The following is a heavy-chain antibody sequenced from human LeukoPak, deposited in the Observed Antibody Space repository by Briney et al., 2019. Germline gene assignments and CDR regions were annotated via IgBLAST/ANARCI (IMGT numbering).Heavy chain of an antibody. D-gene: IGHD2-2*01. Sequence: SDTLSLTCAVSGYSISSSNWWGWIRQPPGKGLEWIGHIYYSGSTYYNPSLKSRVTMSVDTSKNQFSLKLSSVTAVDTAVYYCARVGYCSSTSCSHIDYWGQGTLVTVSS. J-gene: IGHJ4*02. CDR1: GYSISSSNW. V-gene: IGHV4-28*01. CDR2: IYYSGST. CDR3: ARVGYCSSTSCSHIDY.